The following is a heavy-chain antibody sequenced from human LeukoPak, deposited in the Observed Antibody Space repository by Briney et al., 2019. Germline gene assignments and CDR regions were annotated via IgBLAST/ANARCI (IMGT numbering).Heavy chain of an antibody. CDR3: ARAHGDYVYFDY. Sequence: SQTLSLTCAVSGGSISSGGYSWNWIRQPPGKALEWIGYIYHSGSTSYNPSLKSRVTIAVDRSKNQFSLRLSSVTAADTAVYYCARAHGDYVYFDYWGQGTLVTVSS. CDR1: GGSISSGGYS. V-gene: IGHV4-30-2*01. D-gene: IGHD4-17*01. J-gene: IGHJ4*02. CDR2: IYHSGST.